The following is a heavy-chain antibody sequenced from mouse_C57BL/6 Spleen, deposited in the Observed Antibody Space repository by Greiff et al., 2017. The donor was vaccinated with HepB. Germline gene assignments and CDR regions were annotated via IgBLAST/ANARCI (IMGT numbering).Heavy chain of an antibody. Sequence: QVQLQQSGAERMKPGASVKLSCKASGYTFTGDWIERVKQRPGHGLEWIGEILPGSGSTNYNEKFKGKATFTADTSSNTASMQHSSLKTSDSSNDYSSTASYCPSLDYWGPGT. CDR3: STASYCPSLDY. J-gene: IGHJ2*01. V-gene: IGHV1-9*01. CDR2: ILPGSGST. CDR1: GYTFTGDW. D-gene: IGHD6-1*02.